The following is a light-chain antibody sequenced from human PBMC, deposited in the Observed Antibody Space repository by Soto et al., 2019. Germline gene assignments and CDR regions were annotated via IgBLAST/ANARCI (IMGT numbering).Light chain of an antibody. Sequence: QSVLTQPPSASGTPGQRVTISCSGSSSNIGGNTVNWYQQVPGTAPKLLIYSNNQRPSGVPDRFSGSKSGTSASLAISGLQSDDEADYYCAAWYGSQNAVLFGGGTKLTVL. CDR2: SNN. CDR1: SSNIGGNT. V-gene: IGLV1-44*01. CDR3: AAWYGSQNAVL. J-gene: IGLJ2*01.